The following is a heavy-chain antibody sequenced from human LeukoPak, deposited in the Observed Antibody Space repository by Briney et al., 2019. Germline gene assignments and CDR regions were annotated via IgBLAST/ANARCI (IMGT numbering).Heavy chain of an antibody. D-gene: IGHD3-22*01. J-gene: IGHJ4*02. Sequence: PGGTLRLSCAASGFTFSNYAMNRVRQAPGTGLEWASTISGSGGSAYYADSVKGRFTISRDNSRNTLYLQMNSLRAEDTAVYYCAKDTYYDGSGFYPSFDYWGQGTLVTVSS. CDR1: GFTFSNYA. CDR2: ISGSGGSA. V-gene: IGHV3-23*01. CDR3: AKDTYYDGSGFYPSFDY.